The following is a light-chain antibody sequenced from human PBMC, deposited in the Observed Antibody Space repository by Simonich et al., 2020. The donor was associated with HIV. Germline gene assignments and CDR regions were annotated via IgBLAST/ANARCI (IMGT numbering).Light chain of an antibody. CDR1: QSVSNN. CDR3: QQYNNWPPIT. Sequence: EIVMTQSPATLSVSPGERATLSCRASQSVSNNLAWYQQKPGQAPRLLMHGASTRASGIPARFSGSGSGTEFTLTISSLQSEDFAVYYCQQYNNWPPITFGQGTRLEIK. J-gene: IGKJ5*01. V-gene: IGKV3-15*01. CDR2: GAS.